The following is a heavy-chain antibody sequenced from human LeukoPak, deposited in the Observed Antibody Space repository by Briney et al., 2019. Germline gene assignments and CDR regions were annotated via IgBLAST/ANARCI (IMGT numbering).Heavy chain of an antibody. CDR3: AKGGAVARKGAFDI. Sequence: GSLRLSCAASGFTFSSYGMHWVRQAPGKGLEWVAFIRYDGSNKYYADSVKGRFTISRDNSKNTLYLQMNSLRAEDTAVYYCAKGGAVARKGAFDIWGQGTMVTVSS. D-gene: IGHD6-19*01. CDR1: GFTFSSYG. V-gene: IGHV3-30*02. CDR2: IRYDGSNK. J-gene: IGHJ3*02.